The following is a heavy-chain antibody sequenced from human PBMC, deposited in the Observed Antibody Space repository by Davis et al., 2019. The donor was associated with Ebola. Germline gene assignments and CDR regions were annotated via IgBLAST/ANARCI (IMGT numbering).Heavy chain of an antibody. Sequence: PGGSLRLSCAASGFTFSGSAMHWVRQASGKGLEWVGRIRSKANSYATAYAASVKGRFTISRDDSKNTAYLQMNSLKTEDTAVYYCTRRVDILTGYSYYYGMDVWGKGTTVTVSS. CDR1: GFTFSGSA. V-gene: IGHV3-73*01. J-gene: IGHJ6*04. D-gene: IGHD3-9*01. CDR3: TRRVDILTGYSYYYGMDV. CDR2: IRSKANSYAT.